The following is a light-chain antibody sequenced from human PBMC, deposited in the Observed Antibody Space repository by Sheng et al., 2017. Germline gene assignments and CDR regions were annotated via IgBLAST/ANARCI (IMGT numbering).Light chain of an antibody. CDR1: QGISNY. Sequence: DIQMTQSPSSLSASIGDRVTITCRASQGISNYLAWYQQRPGKVPKLLVYAASTLQSGVPSRFSGSGFGTDFTLTISSLQPDDFATYYCQQYNSFPLTFGQGTKL. J-gene: IGKJ2*01. CDR3: QQYNSFPLT. CDR2: AAS. V-gene: IGKV1-27*01.